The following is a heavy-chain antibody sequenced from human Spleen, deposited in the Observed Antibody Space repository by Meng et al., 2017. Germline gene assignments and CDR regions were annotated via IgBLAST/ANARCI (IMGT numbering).Heavy chain of an antibody. D-gene: IGHD6-13*01. CDR2: IDPNNDHT. J-gene: IGHJ4*02. V-gene: IGHV1-2*06. Sequence: QGQLVQSGAEVKKPGASVKVSCKPSGYNFPDYYIHWVRRAPGQGLEWMGRIDPNNDHTQYAQNFQGRVTMTSDTSISTVYMELNGLRSDDTAVYYCARDEDISAAGYLFGDYWGQGTLVTVSS. CDR3: ARDEDISAAGYLFGDY. CDR1: GYNFPDYY.